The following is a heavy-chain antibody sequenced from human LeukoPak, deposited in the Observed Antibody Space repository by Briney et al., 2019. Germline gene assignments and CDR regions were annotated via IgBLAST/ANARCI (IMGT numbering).Heavy chain of an antibody. D-gene: IGHD3-16*01. V-gene: IGHV3-21*01. CDR1: GFTFSSCS. Sequence: GGSLRLSCAASGFTFSSCSMNCVRQAPGNGLEWVSSISTSSSYIYSADSVKGRFTISRDNAKNSLYLQMNSLRAEDTAVYYCVRDTFSPDAFDIWGQGTMVTVSS. J-gene: IGHJ3*02. CDR2: ISTSSSYI. CDR3: VRDTFSPDAFDI.